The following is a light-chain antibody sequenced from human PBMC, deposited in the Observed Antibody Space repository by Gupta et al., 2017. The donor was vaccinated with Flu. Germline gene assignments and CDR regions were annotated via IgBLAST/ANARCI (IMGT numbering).Light chain of an antibody. Sequence: QSALTQPASVSGSPGQSITISCTGTSSDVGSHNLVSWYQQHPGKAPKLMIYEVSKRPSGVSNRFSGSKSGNTASLTISGLQAADEADFYCCSYAGSSNYVVFGGGTKLTVL. V-gene: IGLV2-23*02. CDR3: CSYAGSSNYVV. CDR2: EVS. J-gene: IGLJ2*01. CDR1: SSDVGSHNL.